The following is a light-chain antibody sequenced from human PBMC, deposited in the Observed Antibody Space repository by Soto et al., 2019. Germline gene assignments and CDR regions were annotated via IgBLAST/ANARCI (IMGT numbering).Light chain of an antibody. CDR2: GNN. J-gene: IGLJ2*01. CDR3: QSYDSSLNGVV. CDR1: SSNIGAGYD. Sequence: QSVLTQPPSVSAAPGQRVTISCTGSSSNIGAGYDVHWYQQLPGTAPKLLIYGNNNRPSGVPDRFSGSKSGTSASLAITGLQAEDEADYYCQSYDSSLNGVVFGGGTKLTVL. V-gene: IGLV1-40*01.